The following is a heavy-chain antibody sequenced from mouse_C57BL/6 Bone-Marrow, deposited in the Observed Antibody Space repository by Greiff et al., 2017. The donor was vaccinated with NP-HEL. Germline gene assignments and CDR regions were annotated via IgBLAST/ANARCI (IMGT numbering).Heavy chain of an antibody. CDR3: ARSIYYDYADDPFYAMDY. D-gene: IGHD2-4*01. Sequence: EVKLVESGGGLVQPGGSLSLSCAASGFTFTDYYMSWVRQPPGKALEWLVFIRNKANGYTTEYSASVKGRFTISRDNSQSILYLQMNALRAEDSATYYCARSIYYDYADDPFYAMDYWGQGTSVIVSS. CDR1: GFTFTDYY. V-gene: IGHV7-3*01. J-gene: IGHJ4*01. CDR2: IRNKANGYTT.